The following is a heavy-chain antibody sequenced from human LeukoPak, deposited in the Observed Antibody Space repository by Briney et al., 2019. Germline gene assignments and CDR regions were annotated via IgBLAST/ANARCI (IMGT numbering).Heavy chain of an antibody. J-gene: IGHJ4*02. D-gene: IGHD3-3*01. CDR3: ARDRNTDFWSGYYTNYFDY. Sequence: GGSLRLSCAASGFTFSIYWMTWVRQAPGKGLEWVANIKQDGSEKYYVDSVEGRFTISRDNAKNSLYLQMNSLRAEDTAVYYCARDRNTDFWSGYYTNYFDYWGQGTLVTVSS. CDR2: IKQDGSEK. CDR1: GFTFSIYW. V-gene: IGHV3-7*01.